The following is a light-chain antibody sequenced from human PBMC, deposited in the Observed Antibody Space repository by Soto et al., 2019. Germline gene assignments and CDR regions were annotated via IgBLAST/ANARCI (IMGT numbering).Light chain of an antibody. V-gene: IGLV1-51*01. Sequence: QSVLTQPPAVSAAPGQKVTISCSGSSSNIGGNSVSWYQQLPGTAPKLLIYDDNKRPSGIPDRFSGSKSGTSATLGITGFQTGEQGRYYSRSWDKSLSAYVFGPGTKVT. CDR2: DDN. CDR3: RSWDKSLSAYV. CDR1: SSNIGGNS. J-gene: IGLJ1*01.